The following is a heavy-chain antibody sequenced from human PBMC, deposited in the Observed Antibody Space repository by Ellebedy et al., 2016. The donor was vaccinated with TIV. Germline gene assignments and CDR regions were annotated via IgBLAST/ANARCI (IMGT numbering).Heavy chain of an antibody. CDR2: IYTSGST. V-gene: IGHV4-4*07. D-gene: IGHD1-26*01. J-gene: IGHJ4*02. CDR1: GGSTSSYL. Sequence: MPSETLSLTCTVSGGSTSSYLCSWIPQPAGKGLEWIGRIYTSGSTNYNPSLKSRVTMSVDTSKNQFSLKLSSVTAADTAVYYCARGFSGSYYDWGQGTLVTVSS. CDR3: ARGFSGSYYD.